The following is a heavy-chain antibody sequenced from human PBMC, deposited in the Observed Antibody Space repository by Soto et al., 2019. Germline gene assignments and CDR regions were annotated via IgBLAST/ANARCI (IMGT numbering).Heavy chain of an antibody. CDR2: INHSGST. J-gene: IGHJ5*02. D-gene: IGHD2-15*01. V-gene: IGHV4-34*01. CDR3: ARRRLNIVVVASSFDP. Sequence: QVQLQQWGAGLLKPSETLSLTCAVYGGSFSGYYWSWIRQPPGKGLEWIGEINHSGSTNYNPSLKSRATISXXPXKXXFSPKLSSVTAADTAVYYCARRRLNIVVVASSFDPWGQGTLVTVSS. CDR1: GGSFSGYY.